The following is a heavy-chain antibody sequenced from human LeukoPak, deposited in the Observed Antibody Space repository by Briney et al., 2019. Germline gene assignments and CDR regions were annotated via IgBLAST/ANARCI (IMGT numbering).Heavy chain of an antibody. CDR1: GFTFSSYE. V-gene: IGHV3-48*03. D-gene: IGHD3-22*01. Sequence: GGSLRLSCAASGFTFSSYEMNWVRQAQGKGLEWVSYLSSSGSTIYYADSVKGRFTTSRDNAKNSLYLQMSSLRAEDTAVYYCARGVYDSSGYYYPWGQGTLVTVSS. CDR3: ARGVYDSSGYYYP. J-gene: IGHJ5*02. CDR2: LSSSGSTI.